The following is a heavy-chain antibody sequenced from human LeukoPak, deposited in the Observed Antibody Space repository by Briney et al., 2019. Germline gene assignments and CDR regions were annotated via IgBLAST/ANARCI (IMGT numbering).Heavy chain of an antibody. CDR3: ARGRITMVRGVIILTEYYFDY. V-gene: IGHV3-53*01. Sequence: PGGPLRLSCAASGFTVSSNYMSWVRQAPGKGLEWVSVIYSGGSTYYADSVKGRFTISRDNSKNTLYLQMNSLRAEDTAVYYCARGRITMVRGVIILTEYYFDYWGQGTLVTVSS. CDR1: GFTVSSNY. J-gene: IGHJ4*02. CDR2: IYSGGST. D-gene: IGHD3-10*01.